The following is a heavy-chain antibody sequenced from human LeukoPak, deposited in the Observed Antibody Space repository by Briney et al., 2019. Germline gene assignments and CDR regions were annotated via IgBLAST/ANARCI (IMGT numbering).Heavy chain of an antibody. V-gene: IGHV4-30-2*01. CDR2: IYHSGST. CDR1: GGSISSSSYY. J-gene: IGHJ5*02. CDR3: ARAKIVVVPAAMKSRGAWFDP. D-gene: IGHD2-2*01. Sequence: SETLSLTCTVSGGSISSSSYYWSWIRQPPGKGLEWIGYIYHSGSTYYNPSLKSRVTISVDRSKNQFSLKLSSVTAADTAVYYCARAKIVVVPAAMKSRGAWFDPWGQGTLVTVSS.